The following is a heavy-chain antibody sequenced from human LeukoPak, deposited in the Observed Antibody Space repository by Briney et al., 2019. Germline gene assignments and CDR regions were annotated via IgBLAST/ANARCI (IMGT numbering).Heavy chain of an antibody. J-gene: IGHJ6*03. CDR2: IIPIFGTA. CDR1: GGTFSSYA. CDR3: ARAQKGVLWFGEPSYYMDV. Sequence: APVKVSCKASGGTFSSYAISWVRQAPGQGLEWMGGIIPIFGTANYAQKFQGRVTITTDESTSTAYMELSSLRSEDTAVYYCARAQKGVLWFGEPSYYMDVWGKGTTVTVSS. D-gene: IGHD3-10*01. V-gene: IGHV1-69*05.